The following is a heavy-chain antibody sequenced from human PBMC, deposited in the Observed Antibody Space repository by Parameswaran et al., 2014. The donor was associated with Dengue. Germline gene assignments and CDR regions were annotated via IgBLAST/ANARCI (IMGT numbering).Heavy chain of an antibody. Sequence: VRQMPGKGLEWMGIIHPLDSEIRYSPSFQGQVTLSVDKSITTAYLQWSSLKASDTAMYYCARPDDSGDSENAFDIWGQGTKVTVSS. J-gene: IGHJ3*02. CDR3: ARPDDSGDSENAFDI. V-gene: IGHV5-51*01. CDR2: IHPLDSEI. D-gene: IGHD1-26*01.